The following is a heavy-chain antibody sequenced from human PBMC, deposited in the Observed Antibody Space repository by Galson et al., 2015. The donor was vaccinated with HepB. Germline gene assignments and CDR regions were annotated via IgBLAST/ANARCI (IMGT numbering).Heavy chain of an antibody. CDR3: ARATEEPKVATSGNPYHYYYMDV. V-gene: IGHV1-69*13. CDR2: IIPIFGTA. J-gene: IGHJ6*03. Sequence: SVKVSCKASGGTFRNCSMNWVRQAPGQGLEWMGGIIPIFGTANYAQKFQGRVTLTADESTSTIYMELISLRIEDTAVYYCARATEEPKVATSGNPYHYYYMDVWGKGTTVTVSS. CDR1: GGTFRNCS. D-gene: IGHD5-12*01.